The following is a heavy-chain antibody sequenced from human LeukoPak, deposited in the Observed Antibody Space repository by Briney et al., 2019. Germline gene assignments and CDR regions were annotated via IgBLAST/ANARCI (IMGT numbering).Heavy chain of an antibody. CDR3: ARDEAAAGQDY. CDR2: IHSGGTT. D-gene: IGHD6-13*01. J-gene: IGHJ4*02. CDR1: GFTVSNNY. V-gene: IGHV3-53*01. Sequence: GGSLRLSCAASGFTVSNNYMSWVRQAPGKGLEWVSVIHSGGTTNYADSVQGRFTISRDNSKTTVYLHMNSLRAEDTAVYYCARDEAAAGQDYWGQGTLVTVSS.